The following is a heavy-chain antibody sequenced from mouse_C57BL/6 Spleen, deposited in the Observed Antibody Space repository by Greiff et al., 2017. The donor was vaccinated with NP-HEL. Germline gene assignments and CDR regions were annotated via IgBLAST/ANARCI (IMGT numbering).Heavy chain of an antibody. D-gene: IGHD1-1*01. CDR3: ARRGDYYGSSFDY. J-gene: IGHJ2*01. CDR1: GYTFTSYW. Sequence: QVQLQQPGAELVKPGASVKLSCKASGYTFTSYWMHWVKQRPGQGLEWIGMIHPNSGSTNYNEKFKSKATLTVDKSSSTAYMQLSSLTSEDSAVYYCARRGDYYGSSFDYWGQGTTLTVSS. CDR2: IHPNSGST. V-gene: IGHV1-64*01.